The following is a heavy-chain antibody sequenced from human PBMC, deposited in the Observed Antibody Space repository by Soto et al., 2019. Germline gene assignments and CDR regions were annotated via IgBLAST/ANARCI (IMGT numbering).Heavy chain of an antibody. J-gene: IGHJ6*02. Sequence: PGGSLRLSCAASGFTFDDYTMHWVRQAPGKGLEWVSLISWDGGSTYYADSVKGQFTISRDNSKNSLYLQMNSLRTEDTALYYCAKDLGATYYYYYGMDVWGQGTTVTVSS. D-gene: IGHD1-26*01. CDR3: AKDLGATYYYYYGMDV. V-gene: IGHV3-43*01. CDR1: GFTFDDYT. CDR2: ISWDGGST.